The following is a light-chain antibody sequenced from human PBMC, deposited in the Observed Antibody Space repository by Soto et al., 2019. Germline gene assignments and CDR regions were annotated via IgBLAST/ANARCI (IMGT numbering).Light chain of an antibody. Sequence: EIVLTQSPATLSLSPGERATLSCRASQSVSSYLAWYQQKPGQAPRLLIYDASNRATGIPARFSGSGSGTDFTLTISSLEPEDFVVYYCQQRSNWRVFFGGGTKVEIK. CDR1: QSVSSY. CDR3: QQRSNWRVF. V-gene: IGKV3-11*01. J-gene: IGKJ4*01. CDR2: DAS.